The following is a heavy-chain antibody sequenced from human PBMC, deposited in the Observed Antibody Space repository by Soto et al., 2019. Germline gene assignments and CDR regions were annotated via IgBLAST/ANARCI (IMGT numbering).Heavy chain of an antibody. Sequence: EVQLVESGGGLVQPGGSLRLSCAASGFTFSSYSMNWVRQAPGKGLEWVSYISSSSSTIYYADSVKGRFTISRDNAKNSLYLKMNSLRDEDTAVYYCARGVSYYYYGMDVWGQGTTVTVSS. J-gene: IGHJ6*02. CDR1: GFTFSSYS. V-gene: IGHV3-48*02. CDR2: ISSSSSTI. CDR3: ARGVSYYYYGMDV.